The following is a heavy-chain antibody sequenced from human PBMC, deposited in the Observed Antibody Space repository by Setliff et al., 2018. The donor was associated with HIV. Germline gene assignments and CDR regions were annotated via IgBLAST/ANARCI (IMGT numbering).Heavy chain of an antibody. D-gene: IGHD5-12*01. Sequence: GGSLRLSCAASGFTFSSYSMNWVRQAPGKGLEWVSSISSSSSYIYYADSVKGRFTISRDNAKNSLYLQMNSLRAEDTAVYYCALGGPAYSGYDLAFDYWGQGTLVTVSS. CDR1: GFTFSSYS. CDR2: ISSSSSYI. CDR3: ALGGPAYSGYDLAFDY. J-gene: IGHJ4*02. V-gene: IGHV3-21*04.